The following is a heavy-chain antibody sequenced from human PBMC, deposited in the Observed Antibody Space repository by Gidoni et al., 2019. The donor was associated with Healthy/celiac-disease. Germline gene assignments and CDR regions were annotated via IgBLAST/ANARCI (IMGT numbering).Heavy chain of an antibody. Sequence: QVQLVQSGAEVKKPGASVKVSCKASGYTFTGYYMHWVRQAPGQGLEWMGWINPNSGGTNYAQKFQGWVTMTRDTSISTAYMELSRLRSDDTAVYYCARDLERFGELSYAFDIWGQGTMVTVSS. CDR1: GYTFTGYY. V-gene: IGHV1-2*04. CDR2: INPNSGGT. CDR3: ARDLERFGELSYAFDI. J-gene: IGHJ3*02. D-gene: IGHD3-10*01.